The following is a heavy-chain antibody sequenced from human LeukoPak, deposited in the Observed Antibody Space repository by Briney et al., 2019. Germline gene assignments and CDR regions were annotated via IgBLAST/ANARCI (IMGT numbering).Heavy chain of an antibody. J-gene: IGHJ4*02. D-gene: IGHD3-10*01. CDR2: ISGSGGST. V-gene: IGHV3-23*01. Sequence: GGSLRLSCAASGFTFSSYAMSWVRQAPGKGLELVSAISGSGGSTYYADSVKGRFTISRDNSKNTLYLQMNSLRAEDTAVYYCAKPSWHYYGSGSHFDYWGQGTPVTVSS. CDR1: GFTFSSYA. CDR3: AKPSWHYYGSGSHFDY.